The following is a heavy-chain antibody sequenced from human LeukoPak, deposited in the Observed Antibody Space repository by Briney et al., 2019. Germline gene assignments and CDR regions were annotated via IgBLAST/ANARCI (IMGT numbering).Heavy chain of an antibody. D-gene: IGHD3-10*01. CDR3: TTDSLVLLWFGELNNWFDP. V-gene: IGHV3-7*03. CDR1: GFTFSSYW. CDR2: IKQDGSEK. J-gene: IGHJ5*02. Sequence: GGSLRLSCAASGFTFSSYWMSWVRQAPGKGLEWVANIKQDGSEKYYVDSVKGRFTISRDNAKNSLYLQMNSLKTEDTAVYYCTTDSLVLLWFGELNNWFDPWGQGTLVTVSS.